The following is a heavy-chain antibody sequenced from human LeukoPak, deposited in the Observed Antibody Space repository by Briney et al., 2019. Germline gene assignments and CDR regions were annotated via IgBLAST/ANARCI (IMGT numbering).Heavy chain of an antibody. CDR3: VRDPSYIVVVSSTVTGFDP. CDR1: GYTFTSYG. D-gene: IGHD2-2*01. CDR2: SSTHNDNT. V-gene: IGHV1-18*01. Sequence: ASVKVSCKASGYTFTSYGISWVRRAPGQGLEWVGWSSTHNDNTNYAQKLQGRVTMTTDTSTSTAYMELRSLRSDDTAVYYCVRDPSYIVVVSSTVTGFDPWGQGTLVTVSS. J-gene: IGHJ5*02.